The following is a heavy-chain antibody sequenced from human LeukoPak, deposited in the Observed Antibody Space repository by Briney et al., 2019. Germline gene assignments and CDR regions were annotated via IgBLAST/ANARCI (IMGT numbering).Heavy chain of an antibody. D-gene: IGHD6-19*01. J-gene: IGHJ2*01. Sequence: TGGSLRLSCAASGFTFSSYSMNWVRQAPGKGLEWVSYISSSSTIYYADSVKGRFTISRDNAKNSLYLQMNSLRAEDTAVYYCARAVGWALYWYFDLWGRGTLVTVSS. CDR3: ARAVGWALYWYFDL. CDR2: ISSSSTI. CDR1: GFTFSSYS. V-gene: IGHV3-48*04.